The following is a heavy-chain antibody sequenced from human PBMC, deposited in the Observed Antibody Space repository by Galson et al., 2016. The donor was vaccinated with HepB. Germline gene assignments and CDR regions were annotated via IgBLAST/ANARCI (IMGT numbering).Heavy chain of an antibody. V-gene: IGHV3-48*01. CDR2: ISSTSYTI. CDR1: GFTFITYS. CDR3: ARLTYFDGTGYHDLEYFQH. Sequence: SLRLSCAASGFTFITYSMNWVRQAPGRGLEWVPYISSTSYTIHYADSVKGRFTISRDNANNSLFLQMNSLRAEDTAVYYCARLTYFDGTGYHDLEYFQHWGQGALVTVSS. J-gene: IGHJ1*01. D-gene: IGHD3-22*01.